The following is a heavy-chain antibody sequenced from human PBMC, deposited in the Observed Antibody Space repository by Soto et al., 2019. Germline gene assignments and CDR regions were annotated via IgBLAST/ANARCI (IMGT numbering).Heavy chain of an antibody. V-gene: IGHV1-8*01. CDR2: MNPNSGNT. CDR3: ARVGYSGYDFVIQYYFDY. Sequence: ASVKVSCKASGYTFTSYDINWVRQATGQGLEWMGWMNPNSGNTGYAQKFQGRVTSTRDTSASTAYMELSSLRSEDTAVYYCARVGYSGYDFVIQYYFDYWGQGTLVTVSS. CDR1: GYTFTSYD. D-gene: IGHD5-12*01. J-gene: IGHJ4*02.